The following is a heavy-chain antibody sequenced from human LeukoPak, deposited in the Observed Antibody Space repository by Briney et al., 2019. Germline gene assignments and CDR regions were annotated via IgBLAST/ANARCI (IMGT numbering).Heavy chain of an antibody. V-gene: IGHV4-39*01. Sequence: SETLSLTCTVSGGSISSSLYYWGWIRQPPGKGLEWIGSIFYSGITYYNPSLQSRVTISVDTSKSQFSLHLSSVTAVDTALYYCARIIVVTSTDYFDSWGQGTLVTVSS. J-gene: IGHJ4*02. CDR1: GGSISSSLYY. CDR2: IFYSGIT. D-gene: IGHD3-22*01. CDR3: ARIIVVTSTDYFDS.